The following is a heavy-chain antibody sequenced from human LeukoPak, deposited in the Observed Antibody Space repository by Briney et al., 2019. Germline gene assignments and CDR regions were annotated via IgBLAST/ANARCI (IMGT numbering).Heavy chain of an antibody. CDR2: INPSNGNT. CDR3: ARGIPADY. D-gene: IGHD2-2*01. Sequence: GASVKVSCKASGYTFTDYNVNWVRQATGQGLEWMAWINPSNGNTGYAQRFRGRVTITRNTSISTAYMELSSLKSEDTAVYYCARGIPADYWGQGTLVTVSS. CDR1: GYTFTDYN. V-gene: IGHV1-8*03. J-gene: IGHJ4*02.